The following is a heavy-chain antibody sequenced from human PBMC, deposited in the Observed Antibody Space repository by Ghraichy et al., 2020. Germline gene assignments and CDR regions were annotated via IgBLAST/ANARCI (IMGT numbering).Heavy chain of an antibody. CDR2: VHATERA. CDR3: ARRRRGGQTPHWFDP. CDR1: GGSFKSYF. Sequence: SQTLSLTCEVSGGSFKSYFFSWLRQIPGRGLEWIGDVHATERANYNPSLESRVIMSVDTANSQVALRLSSVTGAETGLYYCARRRRGGQTPHWFDPWGPGTAVTVSA. J-gene: IGHJ5*02. D-gene: IGHD4-23*01. V-gene: IGHV4-34*01.